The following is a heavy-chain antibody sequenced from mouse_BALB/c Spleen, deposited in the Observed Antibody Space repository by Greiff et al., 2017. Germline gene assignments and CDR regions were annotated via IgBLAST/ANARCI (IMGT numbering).Heavy chain of an antibody. Sequence: EVKLVESGGGLVKLGGSLKLSCAASGFTFSSYYMSWVRQTPEKRLELVAAINSNGGSTYYPDTVKGRFTISRDNAKNTLFLQMTSLRSEDTAMYYCARRGTRGYFDYWGQGTTLTVSS. V-gene: IGHV5-6-2*01. D-gene: IGHD3-3*01. CDR2: INSNGGST. CDR1: GFTFSSYY. CDR3: ARRGTRGYFDY. J-gene: IGHJ2*01.